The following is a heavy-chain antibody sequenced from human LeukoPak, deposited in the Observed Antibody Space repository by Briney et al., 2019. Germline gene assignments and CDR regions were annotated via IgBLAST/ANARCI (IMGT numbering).Heavy chain of an antibody. CDR1: GGTFSSYA. CDR3: ARGMAVAGTGDY. D-gene: IGHD6-19*01. CDR2: IIPTFGTA. Sequence: SVKVSCKASGGTFSSYAISWVRQAPGQGLEWMRGIIPTFGTANYAQKFQGRVTITADESMGTAYMELSSLRSEDTAVYYCARGMAVAGTGDYWGQGTLVTVSS. V-gene: IGHV1-69*13. J-gene: IGHJ4*02.